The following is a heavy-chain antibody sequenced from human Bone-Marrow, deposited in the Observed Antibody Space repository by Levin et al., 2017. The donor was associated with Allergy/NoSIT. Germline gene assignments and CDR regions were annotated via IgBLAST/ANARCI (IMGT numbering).Heavy chain of an antibody. J-gene: IGHJ4*02. V-gene: IGHV3-66*01. D-gene: IGHD6-13*01. CDR1: GFTVSRNY. Sequence: GESLKISCAASGFTVSRNYMSWVRQAPGKGLEWVSLIYSGGDTQYADSVKGRFTISRDNSKNTLYLQMNRLRADVTAVYYCARNGVGTAAGTPWGQGTLVTVSS. CDR2: IYSGGDT. CDR3: ARNGVGTAAGTP.